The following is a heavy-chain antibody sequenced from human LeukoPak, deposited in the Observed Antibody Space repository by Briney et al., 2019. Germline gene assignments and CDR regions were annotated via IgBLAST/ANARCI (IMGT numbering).Heavy chain of an antibody. CDR1: GGSFSDYY. V-gene: IGHV4-34*01. CDR3: ATLRTIKPGVKDAFDI. CDR2: INHSGST. J-gene: IGHJ3*02. D-gene: IGHD4/OR15-4a*01. Sequence: PSETLSLTCAVAGGSFSDYYWSWIRQPPGKGLEWIGEINHSGSTNYKPSLKSRVTISLDTSKSQFSLMLSSVTAADTAVYYCATLRTIKPGVKDAFDIWGQGTLVTVSS.